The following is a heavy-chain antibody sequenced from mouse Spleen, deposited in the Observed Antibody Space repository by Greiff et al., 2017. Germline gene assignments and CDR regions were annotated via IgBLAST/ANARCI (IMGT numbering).Heavy chain of an antibody. V-gene: IGHV3-6*01. CDR2: ISYDGSN. CDR3: ARRGWAGDY. J-gene: IGHJ2*01. D-gene: IGHD6-1*01. Sequence: ESGPGLVKPSQSLSLTCSVTGYSITSGYYWNWIRQFPGNKLEWMGYISYDGSNNYNPSLKNRISITRDTSKNQFFLKLNSVTTEDTATYYCARRGWAGDYWGQGTTLTVSS. CDR1: GYSITSGYY.